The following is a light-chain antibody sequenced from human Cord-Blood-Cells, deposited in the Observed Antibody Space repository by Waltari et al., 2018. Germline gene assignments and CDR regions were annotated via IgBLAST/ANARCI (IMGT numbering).Light chain of an antibody. CDR2: WAS. V-gene: IGKV4-1*01. CDR3: QQYYSAPYT. J-gene: IGKJ2*01. CDR1: QSVLYSSNNKNY. Sequence: DNVMTQAPDPLAVSLGERGTIKCKSRQSVLYSSNNKNYLAWYQQKPGQPPKLLIYWASTRESGVPDRFSGSGSGTDFTLTISSLQAEDVAVYYCQQYYSAPYTFGQGTKLEIK.